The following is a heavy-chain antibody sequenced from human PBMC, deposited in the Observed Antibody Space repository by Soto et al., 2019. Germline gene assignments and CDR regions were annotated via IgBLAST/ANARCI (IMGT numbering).Heavy chain of an antibody. CDR1: GGSISGFF. J-gene: IGHJ6*02. V-gene: IGHV4-4*07. Sequence: SETLSLTCPVSGGSISGFFWTWVRQPPGMPLEVLGHVSASGSTAYNPSLRSRLSLSLDVSKNRFSLELTSVTAADTATYFCARGGSTHYYYGLDVWGQGTTVTVS. CDR3: ARGGSTHYYYGLDV. CDR2: VSASGST. D-gene: IGHD1-1*01.